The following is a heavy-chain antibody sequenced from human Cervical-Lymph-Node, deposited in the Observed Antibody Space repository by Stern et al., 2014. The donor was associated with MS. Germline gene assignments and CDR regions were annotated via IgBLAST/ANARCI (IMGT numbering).Heavy chain of an antibody. J-gene: IGHJ4*02. CDR2: ISPILGTA. Sequence: VQLVESGAEVKKPGTSVKVSCKASGGTFSSYAIPWVRQAPGQGLEWMGGISPILGTANYAQKFQGRVTMTADESTRTAYMELSSLRSEDTAVYYCARGIVATIHTFWGQGTLVTVSS. CDR1: GGTFSSYA. CDR3: ARGIVATIHTF. V-gene: IGHV1-69*01. D-gene: IGHD5-12*01.